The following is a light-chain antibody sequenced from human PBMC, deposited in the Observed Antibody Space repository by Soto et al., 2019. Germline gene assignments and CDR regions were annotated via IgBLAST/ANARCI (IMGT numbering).Light chain of an antibody. V-gene: IGLV2-11*01. CDR3: FSYTDNDNWV. Sequence: QSALTQPHSVSGSLGQSVTISCTGTNSDVGRYNSVSWYQQLPGKAPQLIISAVRQRPSGVPDRFSGSKSGNTASLTISGIKTDDEADYFCFSYTDNDNWVFGGGTKLTVL. CDR1: NSDVGRYNS. J-gene: IGLJ3*02. CDR2: AVR.